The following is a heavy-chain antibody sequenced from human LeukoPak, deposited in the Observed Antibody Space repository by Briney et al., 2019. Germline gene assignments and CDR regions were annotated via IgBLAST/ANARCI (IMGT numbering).Heavy chain of an antibody. J-gene: IGHJ3*02. D-gene: IGHD3-10*01. CDR3: AKGYYYGSGSYYAPGAFDI. V-gene: IGHV3-23*01. CDR1: GFTFSSYA. Sequence: GGSLRLSCAASGFTFSSYAMSWVRQAPGKGLEWVSAISGSGGSTYYADSVKGGFTISRDNSKNTLYLQMNSLRAEDTAVYYCAKGYYYGSGSYYAPGAFDIWGQGTMVTVSS. CDR2: ISGSGGST.